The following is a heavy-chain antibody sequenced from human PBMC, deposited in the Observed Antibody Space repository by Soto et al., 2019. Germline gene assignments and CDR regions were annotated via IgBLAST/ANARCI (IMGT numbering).Heavy chain of an antibody. D-gene: IGHD3-10*01. J-gene: IGHJ6*02. V-gene: IGHV4-30-4*01. CDR2: IYYSGST. CDR3: ARGATGAFGDYYYYGMDV. Sequence: PSETLSLTCTVSGGSISSGDYYWSWIRQPPGKGLEWIGYIYYSGSTYYNPSLKSRVTISVDTSKNQFSLKLSSVTAADTAVYYCARGATGAFGDYYYYGMDVWGQGTTVTVSS. CDR1: GGSISSGDYY.